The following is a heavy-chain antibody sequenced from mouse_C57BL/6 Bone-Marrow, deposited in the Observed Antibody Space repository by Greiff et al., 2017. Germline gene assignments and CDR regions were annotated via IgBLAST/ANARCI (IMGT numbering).Heavy chain of an antibody. Sequence: QVQLQQPGAELVKPGASVKLSCKASGYTFTSYWMQWVKQRPGQGLEWIGEIDPSDSYTNYNQKFKGKATLTVDTSSSTAYMQLSSLTSEDSAVYFCARPYSIRVGYAMDYWGQGTSVTVSS. CDR1: GYTFTSYW. D-gene: IGHD2-5*01. CDR3: ARPYSIRVGYAMDY. CDR2: IDPSDSYT. V-gene: IGHV1-50*01. J-gene: IGHJ4*01.